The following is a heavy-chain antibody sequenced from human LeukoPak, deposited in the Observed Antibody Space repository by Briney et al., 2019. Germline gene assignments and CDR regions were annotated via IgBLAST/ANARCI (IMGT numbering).Heavy chain of an antibody. Sequence: PSETLSLTCTVSGGSLSSYYWSWIRQPPGKGLEWIGYIYYSGSTNYNPSLKSRVTISVDTSKNQFSLKLSSVTAADTAVYYCARGRRDYYDSSGYYFYFDYWGQGTLVTVSS. V-gene: IGHV4-59*01. J-gene: IGHJ4*02. CDR2: IYYSGST. CDR1: GGSLSSYY. CDR3: ARGRRDYYDSSGYYFYFDY. D-gene: IGHD3-22*01.